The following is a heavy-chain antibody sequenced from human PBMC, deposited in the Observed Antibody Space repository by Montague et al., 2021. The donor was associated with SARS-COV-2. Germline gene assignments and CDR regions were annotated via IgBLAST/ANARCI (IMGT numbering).Heavy chain of an antibody. D-gene: IGHD6-13*01. CDR1: GGSISSSSYY. CDR2: IYYGGST. CDR3: ARVRRQQLVRLSGMDV. J-gene: IGHJ6*02. Sequence: SETLSLTCTVSGGSISSSSYYWGWIRQPPGKGLEWIGSIYYGGSTYYXPSLKSRVTISVDTSKNQFSLKLSSVTAADTAVYYCARVRRQQLVRLSGMDVWGQGTTVTVSS. V-gene: IGHV4-39*07.